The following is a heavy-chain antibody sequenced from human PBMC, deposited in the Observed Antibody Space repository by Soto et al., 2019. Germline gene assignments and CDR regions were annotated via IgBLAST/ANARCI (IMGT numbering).Heavy chain of an antibody. CDR1: GSTFTSYD. J-gene: IGHJ6*02. V-gene: IGHV1-8*01. CDR3: ASHSGYDYYYGMDV. Sequence: QVQLVQSGAEVKKPGASVKVSCKASGSTFTSYDINWVRQATGQGLEWMGWMNPNSGNTGYAQKFQGRVTMTRNTAISTAYMELSSLRSEDTAVYYCASHSGYDYYYGMDVWGQGTTVTVSS. CDR2: MNPNSGNT. D-gene: IGHD5-12*01.